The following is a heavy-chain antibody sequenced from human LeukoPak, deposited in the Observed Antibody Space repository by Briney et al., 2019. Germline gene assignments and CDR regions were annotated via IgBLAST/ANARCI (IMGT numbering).Heavy chain of an antibody. CDR2: ISGSGSNT. V-gene: IGHV3-23*01. CDR3: AKEGGSYDFDY. Sequence: GGSLRLSCAASGFTFSNYAMTWVRQAPGKGLEWVSTISGSGSNTYFADSVKGRFTISRDNSKNTLYLQMNSLRAEDTAVYYCAKEGGSYDFDYWGQGTLVTVSS. D-gene: IGHD1-26*01. CDR1: GFTFSNYA. J-gene: IGHJ4*02.